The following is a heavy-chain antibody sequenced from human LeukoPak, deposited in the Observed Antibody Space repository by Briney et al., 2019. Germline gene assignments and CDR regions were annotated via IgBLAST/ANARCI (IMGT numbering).Heavy chain of an antibody. CDR1: GSSISSGYY. Sequence: SETLSLTCAVSGSSISSGYYWGWIRQPPGKGLEWIGSIYHSGSTYYNPSLKSRVTISVDTSKNQFSLKLSSVTAAVTAVYYCARSIAARGWFDPWGQGTLVTVSS. J-gene: IGHJ5*02. CDR3: ARSIAARGWFDP. D-gene: IGHD6-6*01. CDR2: IYHSGST. V-gene: IGHV4-38-2*01.